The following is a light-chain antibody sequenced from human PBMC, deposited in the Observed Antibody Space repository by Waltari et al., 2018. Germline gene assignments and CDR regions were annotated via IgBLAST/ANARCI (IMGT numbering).Light chain of an antibody. CDR1: NSNNGRST. V-gene: IGLV1-44*01. CDR3: ATWDARLTAVV. CDR2: RND. J-gene: IGLJ2*01. Sequence: QSVVTQAPSASGAPGQRVTIYCSGSNSNNGRSTANWYQKVPGTAPRLLIYRNDQRPSGVPDRFSASKSGTSASLAISGLQSEDEADYYCATWDARLTAVVFGGGTKVTVL.